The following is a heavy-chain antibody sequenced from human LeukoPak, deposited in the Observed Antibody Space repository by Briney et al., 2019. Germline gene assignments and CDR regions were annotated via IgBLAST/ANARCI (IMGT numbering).Heavy chain of an antibody. D-gene: IGHD6-13*01. CDR3: ATVGEQQLVLGYFQH. CDR1: GGSISSYY. V-gene: IGHV4-59*01. Sequence: SETLSLTCTVSGGSISSYYWSWIRQPPGKGLEWIGYIYFSGSANYNSSLKSRVTFSADASKNQFSLRLSSVTAADTAVYYCATVGEQQLVLGYFQHWGQGTLVTVSS. J-gene: IGHJ1*01. CDR2: IYFSGSA.